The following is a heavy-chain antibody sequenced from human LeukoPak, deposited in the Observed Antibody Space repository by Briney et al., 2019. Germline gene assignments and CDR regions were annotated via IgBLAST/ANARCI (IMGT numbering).Heavy chain of an antibody. D-gene: IGHD4-11*01. Sequence: GGSLRLSCAASGFTFSSYAMSWVRQAPGKGLEWVSTIGFINNTYYADSVKGRFSISRDNSKNTLYLQMNSLRAEDTAVYYCGRVFRVTVNPVDSWGQGTLVTVSS. V-gene: IGHV3-23*01. J-gene: IGHJ4*02. CDR1: GFTFSSYA. CDR3: GRVFRVTVNPVDS. CDR2: IGFINNT.